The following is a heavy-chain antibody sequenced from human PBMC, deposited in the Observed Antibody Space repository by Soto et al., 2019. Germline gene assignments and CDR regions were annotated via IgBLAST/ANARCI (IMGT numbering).Heavy chain of an antibody. CDR3: ARGGGYSYGYIGY. J-gene: IGHJ4*02. V-gene: IGHV3-7*01. CDR2: INQDGSER. D-gene: IGHD5-18*01. Sequence: GGSLRLSCAASGFTFRRFWMTWVRQAPGKGLEWVTNINQDGSERYYVDSVKGRFTISRDNAKTSLYLQMNSLRAEDTAVYYCARGGGYSYGYIGYWGQGTLVTVSS. CDR1: GFTFRRFW.